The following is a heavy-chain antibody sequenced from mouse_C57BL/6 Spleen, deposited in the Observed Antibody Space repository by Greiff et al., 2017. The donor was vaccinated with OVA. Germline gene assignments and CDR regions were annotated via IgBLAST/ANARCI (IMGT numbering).Heavy chain of an antibody. CDR1: GYSITSGYY. V-gene: IGHV3-6*01. J-gene: IGHJ4*01. CDR2: ISYDGSN. Sequence: EVKLMESGPGLVKPSQSLSLTCSVTGYSITSGYYWNWIRQFPGNKLEWMGYISYDGSNNYNPSLKNRISITRDTSKNQFFLKLNSVTTEDTATYYGARDPSDWRGGNAMDYWGQGTSVTVSS. CDR3: ARDPSDWRGGNAMDY. D-gene: IGHD4-1*01.